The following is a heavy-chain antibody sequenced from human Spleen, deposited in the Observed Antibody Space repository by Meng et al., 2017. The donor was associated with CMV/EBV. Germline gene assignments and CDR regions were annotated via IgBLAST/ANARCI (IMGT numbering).Heavy chain of an antibody. CDR1: SGSISSSRNH. CDR2: IYFSGTT. V-gene: IGHV4-39*07. Sequence: SETLSLTCTVSSGSISSSRNHWGWIRQPPGKGLEWIGTIYFSGTTYYNPSLRSRVTILLDTSKSHFSLRLRSVTAADTAVYYCARDVGILTGSQFDPWGQGTLVTVSS. CDR3: ARDVGILTGSQFDP. J-gene: IGHJ5*02. D-gene: IGHD3-9*01.